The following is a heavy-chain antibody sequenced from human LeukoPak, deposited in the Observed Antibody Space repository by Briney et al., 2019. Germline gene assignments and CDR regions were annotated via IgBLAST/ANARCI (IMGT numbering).Heavy chain of an antibody. J-gene: IGHJ4*02. CDR2: INPSGGST. D-gene: IGHD3-22*01. CDR1: GYTFTSYY. CDR3: ARGLRSYYYDSSGYYKAFGY. Sequence: GASVKVSCKASGYTFTSYYMHWVRQAPGEGLEWMGIINPSGGSTSYAQKFQGRVTMTRDTSISTAYMELSRLRSDDTAVYYCARGLRSYYYDSSGYYKAFGYWGQGTLVTVSS. V-gene: IGHV1-46*01.